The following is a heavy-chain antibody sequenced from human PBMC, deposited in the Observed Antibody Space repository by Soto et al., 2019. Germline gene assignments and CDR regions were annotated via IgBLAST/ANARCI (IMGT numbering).Heavy chain of an antibody. CDR2: IYYSGRA. V-gene: IGHV4-39*02. CDR3: ARPIQYYYDSSGQSAWFDP. Sequence: SETLSLTCTVSGGSIDSSSFYWGWIRQPPGKGLEWIGSIYYSGRAYYNPSLRSRVTVSVDTSKNHFSLELNSVTAADTAVYYCARPIQYYYDSSGQSAWFDPWGQGTLVTVSS. CDR1: GGSIDSSSFY. J-gene: IGHJ5*02. D-gene: IGHD3-22*01.